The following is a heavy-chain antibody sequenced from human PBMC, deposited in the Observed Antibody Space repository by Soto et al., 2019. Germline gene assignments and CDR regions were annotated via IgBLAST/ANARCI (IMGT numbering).Heavy chain of an antibody. CDR3: ARDHRSLGDYYGIDV. V-gene: IGHV4-31*03. D-gene: IGHD3-10*01. J-gene: IGHJ6*02. Sequence: KTSETLSLTCSVSGDSISSTGFYWSWIRQQPGKALEWIGYIHYTGSTSYNPSLKSRLAISLDASKNQFSLSLSSVTSADTAVYYCARDHRSLGDYYGIDVWGQGTTVTVSS. CDR1: GDSISSTGFY. CDR2: IHYTGST.